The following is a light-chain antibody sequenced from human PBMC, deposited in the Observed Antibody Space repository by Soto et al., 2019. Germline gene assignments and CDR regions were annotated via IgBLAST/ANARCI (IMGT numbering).Light chain of an antibody. J-gene: IGLJ7*01. Sequence: QSVLTQPPSASGTPGQEVTISCSGSTSNIGIHYVHLYQQLPGTAPKLLISKNDQRPSGVPDRFSGSKSGTSASLAISGLRSEDEADYYCGAWDDSLSGAVFGGGTQLTVL. CDR1: TSNIGIHY. CDR2: KND. V-gene: IGLV1-47*01. CDR3: GAWDDSLSGAV.